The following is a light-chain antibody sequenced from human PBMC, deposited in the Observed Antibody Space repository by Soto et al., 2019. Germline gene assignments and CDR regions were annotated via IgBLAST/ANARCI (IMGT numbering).Light chain of an antibody. Sequence: DIQMTQSPSTLSASVGDRVTITCRASQGISSWLAWYQQKPGKAPKLLIYDASSLKSGVPSRFSGSGSGTEFTLTISSLQPDDFATYYCQRYNNYPCTFGQGTKLQIK. CDR1: QGISSW. V-gene: IGKV1-5*01. CDR3: QRYNNYPCT. CDR2: DAS. J-gene: IGKJ2*02.